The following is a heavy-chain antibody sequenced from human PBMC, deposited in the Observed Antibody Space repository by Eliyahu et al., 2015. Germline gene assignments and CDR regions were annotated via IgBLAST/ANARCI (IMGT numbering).Heavy chain of an antibody. J-gene: IGHJ3*02. CDR1: GISFNNYA. CDR2: ISSGGGT. CDR3: AKAGAFDI. Sequence: EVQVVESGGGLLQPGESLRLSCAVSGISFNNYAMSWVRQAPGKGLEGISGISSGGGTYYADSVKGRFTISRDRSKNILYLQMNSLRVEDTALYYCAKAGAFDIWGQGIMVTVSS. V-gene: IGHV3-23*04.